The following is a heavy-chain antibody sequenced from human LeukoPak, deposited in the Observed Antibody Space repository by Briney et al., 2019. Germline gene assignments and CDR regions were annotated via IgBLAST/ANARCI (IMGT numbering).Heavy chain of an antibody. J-gene: IGHJ4*02. CDR3: ARDPGFGERTLGY. D-gene: IGHD3-10*01. V-gene: IGHV3-21*01. Sequence: GGSLRLSCAASGFTFSSYSMNWVRQAPGKGLEWVSSISSSSSYIYYADSVKGRFTISRDNAKNSLYLQMNSLRAEDTAVYYCARDPGFGERTLGYWGQGTLVTVSS. CDR1: GFTFSSYS. CDR2: ISSSSSYI.